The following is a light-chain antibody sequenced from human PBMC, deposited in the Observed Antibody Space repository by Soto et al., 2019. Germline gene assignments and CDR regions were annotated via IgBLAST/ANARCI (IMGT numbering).Light chain of an antibody. V-gene: IGKV3-20*01. CDR3: EQYGSSPPSIT. Sequence: ELELTPSPCTLSLSPGERATLSCRASQSVSSSYLAWYQHKPGQAPRLLIYGTSNRATGIPDRFTGSGSGTDLTLTISSLEPEDFAVYYCEQYGSSPPSITFGQGTRLEIK. CDR2: GTS. J-gene: IGKJ5*01. CDR1: QSVSSSY.